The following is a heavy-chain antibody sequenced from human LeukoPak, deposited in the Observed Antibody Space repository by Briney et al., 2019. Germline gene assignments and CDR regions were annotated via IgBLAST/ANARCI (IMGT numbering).Heavy chain of an antibody. CDR1: AGSVSSADFY. D-gene: IGHD5-12*01. V-gene: IGHV4-31*03. CDR2: IHYSGRT. J-gene: IGHJ6*04. Sequence: PSETLSLTCSVSAGSVSSADFYWGWIRQHPGKGLEWIGHIHYSGRTYYNPSLKSRFAISLDTSKNQFSLKLGSVTAADTAVYYCARDRYSGYDWDFYYYGMDVWGKGTTVTVSS. CDR3: ARDRYSGYDWDFYYYGMDV.